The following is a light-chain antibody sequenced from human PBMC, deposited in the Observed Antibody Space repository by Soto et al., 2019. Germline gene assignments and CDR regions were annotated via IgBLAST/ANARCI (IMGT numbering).Light chain of an antibody. CDR3: QHYVNSPQIT. CDR1: QSVSSSY. Sequence: EIVLTQSPGTLSLSPGERATLSCRASQSVSSSYLAWYQQKPGQAPRLLIYGVSSRATGIPDRFSGSGSGTDFTLTISRLEPEDFAVDYCQHYVNSPQITFGQGTRLEIK. V-gene: IGKV3-20*01. CDR2: GVS. J-gene: IGKJ5*01.